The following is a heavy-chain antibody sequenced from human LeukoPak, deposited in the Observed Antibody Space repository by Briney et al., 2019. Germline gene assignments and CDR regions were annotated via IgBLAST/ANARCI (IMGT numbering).Heavy chain of an antibody. Sequence: GESLKISCKGSGYSFTSYWISWVRQMPGKGLEWMGRIDPSDFYTNYSPSFQGHVTISADKSISTAYLQWSSLKASDTAMYYCARHYTAMVIGFDYWGQGTLVTVSS. CDR1: GYSFTSYW. V-gene: IGHV5-10-1*01. CDR3: ARHYTAMVIGFDY. J-gene: IGHJ4*02. D-gene: IGHD5-18*01. CDR2: IDPSDFYT.